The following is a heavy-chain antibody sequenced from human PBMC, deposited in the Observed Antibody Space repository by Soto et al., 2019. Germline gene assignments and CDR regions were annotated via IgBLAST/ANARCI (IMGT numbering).Heavy chain of an antibody. J-gene: IGHJ4*02. CDR2: IYYSGST. CDR1: GGSISSSSYY. D-gene: IGHD3-3*01. Sequence: SETLSLTCTVSGGSISSSSYYWGWIRQPPGKGLEWIGSIYYSGSTYYNPSLKSRVTISVDTSKNQFSLKLSSVTAADTAVCYCARHGEVVRFLECYFDYWGQGTLVTVSS. CDR3: ARHGEVVRFLECYFDY. V-gene: IGHV4-39*01.